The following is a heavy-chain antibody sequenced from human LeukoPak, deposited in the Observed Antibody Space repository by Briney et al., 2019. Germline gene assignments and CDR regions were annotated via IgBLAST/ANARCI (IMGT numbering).Heavy chain of an antibody. J-gene: IGHJ4*02. CDR2: IIPIFGTA. CDR3: ARYSYSSSWYHPFDY. V-gene: IGHV1-69*05. D-gene: IGHD6-13*01. CDR1: GGTFSSYA. Sequence: GSSVKVSCKASGGTFSSYAISWVRQAPGQGLEWMGGIIPIFGTANYAQKFQGRVTITTDEYTSTAYMELSSLRSEDTAVYYCARYSYSSSWYHPFDYWGQGTLVTVSS.